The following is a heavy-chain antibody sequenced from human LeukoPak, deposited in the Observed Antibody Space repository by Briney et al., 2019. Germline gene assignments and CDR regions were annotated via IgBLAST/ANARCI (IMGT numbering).Heavy chain of an antibody. CDR3: ARDAGDLDY. V-gene: IGHV4-30-4*01. CDR2: IYYSGST. J-gene: IGHJ4*02. D-gene: IGHD4-17*01. CDR1: GASISSGDYY. Sequence: SETLSLTCTVSGASISSGDYYWCWIRQPPGKGLEWIGHIYYSGSTNYNPSLKSRVIISVDTSKNQFSLKLTSVTAADTAVYYCARDAGDLDYWGQGTLATVSS.